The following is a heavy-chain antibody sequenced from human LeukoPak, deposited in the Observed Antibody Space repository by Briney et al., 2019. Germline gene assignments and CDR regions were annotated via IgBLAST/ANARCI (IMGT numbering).Heavy chain of an antibody. CDR3: AFPVREPQL. CDR2: IGNDGSDK. V-gene: IGHV3-7*01. J-gene: IGHJ1*01. CDR1: GFPFSTYC. D-gene: IGHD3-10*01. Sequence: PGGSLRLSCTVSGFPFSTYCMGWLRQTAGKGLEWVAMIGNDGSDKYYVGSLKGRFTISRDNAKNSLFLQMSSLTAEDTALYYCAFPVREPQLWGRGTLVTVSS.